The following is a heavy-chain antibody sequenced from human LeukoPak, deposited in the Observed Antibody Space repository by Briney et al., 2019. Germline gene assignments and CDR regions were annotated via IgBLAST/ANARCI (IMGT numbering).Heavy chain of an antibody. Sequence: ASVKVSCKASGYTFTSYGISLVRQAPGQGLEWMGWISAYNGNTNYAQKLQGRVTMTTDTSTSTAYMELRSLRSDDTAVYYCARGGGTGRDYYYYGMDVWGKGTTVTVSS. V-gene: IGHV1-18*04. D-gene: IGHD3/OR15-3a*01. CDR2: ISAYNGNT. CDR3: ARGGGTGRDYYYYGMDV. CDR1: GYTFTSYG. J-gene: IGHJ6*04.